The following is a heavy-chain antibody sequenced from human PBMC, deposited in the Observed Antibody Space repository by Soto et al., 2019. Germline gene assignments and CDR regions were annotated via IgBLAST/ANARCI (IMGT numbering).Heavy chain of an antibody. V-gene: IGHV1-69*12. J-gene: IGHJ4*02. Sequence: QVQLVQSGAEVKKPGSSVKVSCKASGGTFSSYAISWVRQAPGQGLEWMGGIIPIFGTANYAQKFQGRVTITADESTSTAYMELSILRSEDTAVYYCARESVSEEDRLFDYWGQGTLVTVSS. CDR2: IIPIFGTA. D-gene: IGHD2-15*01. CDR3: ARESVSEEDRLFDY. CDR1: GGTFSSYA.